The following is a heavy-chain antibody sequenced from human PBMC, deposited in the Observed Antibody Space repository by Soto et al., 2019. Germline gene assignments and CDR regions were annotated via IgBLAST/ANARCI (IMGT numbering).Heavy chain of an antibody. CDR3: ARGRGATEPRYYYYGMDV. V-gene: IGHV4-38-2*01. D-gene: IGHD1-26*01. Sequence: PSYTLSFTCAVSGSSISSGYYWGWIRQPPGKGLEWIGSIYHSGSTYYNPSLKSRVTISVDTSKNQFSLKLSSVTAADTAVYYCARGRGATEPRYYYYGMDVWGQGTTVTASS. J-gene: IGHJ6*02. CDR2: IYHSGST. CDR1: GSSISSGYY.